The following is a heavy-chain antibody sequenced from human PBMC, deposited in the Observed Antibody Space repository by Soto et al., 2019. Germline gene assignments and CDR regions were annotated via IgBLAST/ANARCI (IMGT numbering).Heavy chain of an antibody. J-gene: IGHJ4*02. CDR3: PKEYDFWSGYYFFDY. CDR2: IWYDGSNK. D-gene: IGHD3-3*01. V-gene: IGHV3-33*06. CDR1: GFTFSSYG. Sequence: GGSLRLSCAASGFTFSSYGMHWVRQAPGKGLEWVAVIWYDGSNKYYADSVKGRFTISRDNSKNTLYLQMNSLRAEDTAVYYCPKEYDFWSGYYFFDYWGQGTLVTVSS.